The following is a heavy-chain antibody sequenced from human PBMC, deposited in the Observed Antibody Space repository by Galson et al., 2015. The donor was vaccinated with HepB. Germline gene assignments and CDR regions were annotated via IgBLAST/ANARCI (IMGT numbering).Heavy chain of an antibody. CDR3: ARDREQYYDSSGYYPLTLWY. V-gene: IGHV3-74*01. Sequence: SLRLSCAASGFTFSSYAMHWVRQAPGKGLEWVSRINSDGSSTSYADSVKGRFTISRDNAKNTLYLQMNSLRAEDTAVYYCARDREQYYDSSGYYPLTLWYWGQGTLVTVSS. D-gene: IGHD3-22*01. CDR1: GFTFSSYA. J-gene: IGHJ4*02. CDR2: INSDGSST.